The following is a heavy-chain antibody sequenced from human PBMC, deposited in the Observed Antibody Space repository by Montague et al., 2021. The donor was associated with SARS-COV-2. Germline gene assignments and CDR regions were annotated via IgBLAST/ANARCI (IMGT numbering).Heavy chain of an antibody. J-gene: IGHJ6*02. CDR1: GGSLSGYY. CDR2: INHSANT. CDR3: ASGIYPSGSYYNRYYYGLNI. Sequence: SETLSLTCAVHGGSLSGYYWSWIRQPPAKGLEWIGEINHSANTKYNPSLKSPVTISIDTSKNQFSLKMTSVSAADTATYYCASGIYPSGSYYNRYYYGLNIGGPGTTVIVSS. V-gene: IGHV4-34*01. D-gene: IGHD3-10*01.